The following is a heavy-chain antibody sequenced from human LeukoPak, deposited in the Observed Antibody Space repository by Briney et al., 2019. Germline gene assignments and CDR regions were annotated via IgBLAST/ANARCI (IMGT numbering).Heavy chain of an antibody. V-gene: IGHV4-38-2*01. Sequence: SETLSLTCAVSDYSISSGYYWGWIRQPPGKGLEWIGSIYRSGSTYYNPSLKSRVTTSVDTCKNQFSLKLSSVTAADTAVYYCARVRTTSPYSSSWYFDYWGQGTLVTVSS. D-gene: IGHD6-13*01. J-gene: IGHJ4*02. CDR1: DYSISSGYY. CDR3: ARVRTTSPYSSSWYFDY. CDR2: IYRSGST.